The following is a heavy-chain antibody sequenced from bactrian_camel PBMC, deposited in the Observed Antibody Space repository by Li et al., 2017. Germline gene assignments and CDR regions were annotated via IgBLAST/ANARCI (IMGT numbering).Heavy chain of an antibody. CDR3: AADLVGCAWRGEYLNY. CDR1: GYPYSTSC. V-gene: IGHV3S53*01. J-gene: IGHJ4*01. D-gene: IGHD5*01. CDR2: IDSDGST. Sequence: HVQLVESGGGSVQAGGSLKLSCRVSGYPYSTSCMAWFRQYPGKEREGLAAIDSDGSTVYADSVKGRFTISTDNAKTTVYLQMDELKPEDTAIYYCAADLVGCAWRGEYLNYWGQGTQVTVS.